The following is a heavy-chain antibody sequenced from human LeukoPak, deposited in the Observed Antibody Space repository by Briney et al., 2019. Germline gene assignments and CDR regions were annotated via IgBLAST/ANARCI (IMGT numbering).Heavy chain of an antibody. CDR2: IYYSGST. Sequence: KPSETLSLTCTVSGGSISGYYRNWIRQPPGKGLGWIGYIYYSGSTNYNPSLQSRVTISVDTSKNQFSLKLRSVTAADTAVYYCARVSEDYGSNSGDFDSWGQGTLVTVSS. V-gene: IGHV4-59*01. CDR3: ARVSEDYGSNSGDFDS. CDR1: GGSISGYY. J-gene: IGHJ4*02. D-gene: IGHD4-23*01.